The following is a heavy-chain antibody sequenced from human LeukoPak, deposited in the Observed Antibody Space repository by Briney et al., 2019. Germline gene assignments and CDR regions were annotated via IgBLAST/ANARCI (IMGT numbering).Heavy chain of an antibody. D-gene: IGHD2/OR15-2a*01. V-gene: IGHV3-43*02. J-gene: IGHJ6*02. Sequence: GAPRLFCSASGITFYDYAKQRGRQAPGEGVEGGSLLSEDGGSTYYADSVKGRFTITRDNSKNSLYLQMNSLRTEDTALYYCAKEESRVLCCYYGMDVWGQGTTVTVSS. CDR3: AKEESRVLCCYYGMDV. CDR2: LSEDGGST. CDR1: GITFYDYA.